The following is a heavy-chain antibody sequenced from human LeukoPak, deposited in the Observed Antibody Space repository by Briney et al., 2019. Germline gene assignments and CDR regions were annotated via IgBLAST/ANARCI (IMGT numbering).Heavy chain of an antibody. CDR3: AREGYGGNWGSFDY. CDR2: ISYDGSNK. CDR1: GFTFSTYA. J-gene: IGHJ4*02. V-gene: IGHV3-30-3*01. Sequence: PGRSLRLSCAASGFTFSTYATHWVRQAPGKGLEWVAFISYDGSNKNYADSVKGRFTISRDNSKNTLYLQMNSLRAEDTAVYHCAREGYGGNWGSFDYWGQGTLVTVSS. D-gene: IGHD4-23*01.